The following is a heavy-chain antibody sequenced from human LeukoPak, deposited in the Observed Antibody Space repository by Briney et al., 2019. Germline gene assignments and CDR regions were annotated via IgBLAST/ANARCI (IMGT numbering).Heavy chain of an antibody. V-gene: IGHV3-7*01. CDR1: GFTFSSYS. CDR3: ARDGYCRSSNCQFDY. D-gene: IGHD2-2*03. Sequence: GGSLRLSCAASGFTFSSYSMSRVRQAPGKGLEWVANIKQDGSEKYYVDSVKGRLTISRDNAKNSLYLQMNSLRAEDTAVYYCARDGYCRSSNCQFDYWGQGTLVTVSS. CDR2: IKQDGSEK. J-gene: IGHJ4*02.